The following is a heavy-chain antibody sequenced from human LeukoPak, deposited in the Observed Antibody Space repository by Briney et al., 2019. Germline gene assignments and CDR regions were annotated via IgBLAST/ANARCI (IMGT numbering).Heavy chain of an antibody. D-gene: IGHD3-3*01. CDR1: GGSFSGYY. V-gene: IGHV4-34*01. CDR2: INHSGST. CDR3: ARGHRNYYDFWSGYYKFGFDY. Sequence: SETLSLTCAVYGGSFSGYYWSWIRQPPGKGLEWIGEINHSGSTNYNPSLKSRVTISVDTSKNQFSLKLSSVIAADTAVYYCARGHRNYYDFWSGYYKFGFDYWGQGTLVTASS. J-gene: IGHJ4*02.